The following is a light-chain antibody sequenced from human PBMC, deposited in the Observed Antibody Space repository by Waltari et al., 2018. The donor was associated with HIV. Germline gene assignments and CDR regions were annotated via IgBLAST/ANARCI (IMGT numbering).Light chain of an antibody. CDR1: QSISSW. J-gene: IGKJ1*01. V-gene: IGKV1-5*03. Sequence: DIQMTQSPSTLSASVGDRVTITCRASQSISSWLAWYQQKPGKAPKVLIYKTGSLEGGVPSRFSGSGSGTEFTLTISCLQPDDFATYYCQQYKSSPWTFGQGTKVEI. CDR3: QQYKSSPWT. CDR2: KTG.